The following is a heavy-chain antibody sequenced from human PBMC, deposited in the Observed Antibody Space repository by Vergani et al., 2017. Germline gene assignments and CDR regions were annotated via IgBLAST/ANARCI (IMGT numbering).Heavy chain of an antibody. CDR1: GYSISRSHYY. Sequence: QLQLQESGPGLVKPSETLSLSCRVSGYSISRSHYYWGFLRQPPGQGLEWIGSISSSGSPYYNPTLNSRLPFSVDTSKNLFPVRLKAVTVTDTGMYYCARPVGPSVIADGYHVWGEGTKV. CDR2: ISSSGSP. D-gene: IGHD5/OR15-5a*01. V-gene: IGHV4-39*01. CDR3: ARPVGPSVIADGYHV. J-gene: IGHJ3*01.